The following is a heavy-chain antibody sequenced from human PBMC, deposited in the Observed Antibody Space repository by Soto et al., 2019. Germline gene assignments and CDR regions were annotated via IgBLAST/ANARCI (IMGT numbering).Heavy chain of an antibody. CDR1: GYTFTSYD. Sequence: ASVKVSCKASGYTFTSYDINWVRQATGQGLEWMGWMNPNSGSTGYAQKFQGRVTMTRNTSISTAYMELSSLRSEDTAVYYCARGKSSSWHSLVAFDIWGQGTMVTVSS. V-gene: IGHV1-8*01. J-gene: IGHJ3*02. CDR2: MNPNSGST. D-gene: IGHD6-13*01. CDR3: ARGKSSSWHSLVAFDI.